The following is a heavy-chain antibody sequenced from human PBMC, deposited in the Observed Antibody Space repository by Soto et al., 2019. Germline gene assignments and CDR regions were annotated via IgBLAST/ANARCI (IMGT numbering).Heavy chain of an antibody. Sequence: EGQLLQSGGGLVQPGESLRVSCAASGFTFSSSGMSWVRQAPGKGLEWVSSISVSGDYRYYADSVKGRFTISRDNSKNTLDLQMNSLTAEDTAVYYCANHGGFDFWGQGTMVAVSS. CDR2: ISVSGDYR. J-gene: IGHJ3*01. D-gene: IGHD4-17*01. CDR1: GFTFSSSG. CDR3: ANHGGFDF. V-gene: IGHV3-23*01.